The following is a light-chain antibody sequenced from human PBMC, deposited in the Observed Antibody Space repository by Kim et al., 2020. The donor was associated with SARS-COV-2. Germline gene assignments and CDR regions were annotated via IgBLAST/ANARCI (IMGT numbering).Light chain of an antibody. Sequence: QRVTLTCSGSSSNIKSNPISWYQQRPETAPKVLIYTNNQRPSGVSARFSGSKSGTSASLAISGLQSEDEADYYCASWDDSLTGWVFGGGTQLTVL. J-gene: IGLJ3*02. CDR1: SSNIKSNP. V-gene: IGLV1-44*01. CDR2: TNN. CDR3: ASWDDSLTGWV.